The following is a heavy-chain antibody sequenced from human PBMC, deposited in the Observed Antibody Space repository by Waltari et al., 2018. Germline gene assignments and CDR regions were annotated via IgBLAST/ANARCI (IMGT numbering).Heavy chain of an antibody. Sequence: QVQLVQSGVEVKKPGASVKVSCKASGYTFTGYYMHWVRQAPGQGLEWMGWINPNSGGTNYAQKFQGRVTMTRDTSISTAYMELSRLRSDDTAVYYCARVRGIAVENYYFDYWGQGTLVTVSS. J-gene: IGHJ4*02. D-gene: IGHD6-19*01. CDR1: GYTFTGYY. CDR3: ARVRGIAVENYYFDY. V-gene: IGHV1-2*02. CDR2: INPNSGGT.